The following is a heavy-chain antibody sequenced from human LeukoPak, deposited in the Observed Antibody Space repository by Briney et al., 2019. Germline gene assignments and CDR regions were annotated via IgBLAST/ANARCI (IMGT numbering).Heavy chain of an antibody. J-gene: IGHJ4*02. CDR3: ARETKKRAHDYRFDY. V-gene: IGHV4-34*01. Sequence: SETLSLTCAVYGGSFSGYYWSWIRQPPGKGLEWIGEINHSGSTNYNPSLKSRVTISVDTSKNQFSLKLSSVAAADTAVYYCARETKKRAHDYRFDYWGQGTLVTVSS. CDR2: INHSGST. CDR1: GGSFSGYY. D-gene: IGHD4-11*01.